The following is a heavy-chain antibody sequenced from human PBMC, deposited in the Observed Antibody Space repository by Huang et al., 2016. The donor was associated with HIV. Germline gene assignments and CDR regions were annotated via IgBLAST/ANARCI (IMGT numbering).Heavy chain of an antibody. CDR3: ARDATGYGTGWSTEFDY. D-gene: IGHD6-19*01. V-gene: IGHV1-18*04. CDR2: SGPHRGKK. CDR1: GYTFDSYG. Sequence: HVQLVQSGADVKKPGASVKVSCKASGYTFDSYGINWVRPAPGQGLEWMGWSGPHRGKKNHAQKLQGRVTMTTDTTTSTAYMELRIRTSDDTAVYYCARDATGYGTGWSTEFDYWGQGTLVTVSS. J-gene: IGHJ4*02.